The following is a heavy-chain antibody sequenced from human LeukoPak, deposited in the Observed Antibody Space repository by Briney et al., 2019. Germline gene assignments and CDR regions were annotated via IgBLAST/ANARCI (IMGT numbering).Heavy chain of an antibody. CDR2: ISSSSSYI. V-gene: IGHV3-21*01. J-gene: IGHJ4*02. Sequence: GGSLRLSCAASGFTFSSYSMNWVRQAPGKGLEWVSSISSSSSYIYYADSAKGRFTISRDNAKNSLYLQMNSLRAEDTAVYYCARDPQGGYSGYDFDYWGQGTLVTVSS. CDR3: ARDPQGGYSGYDFDY. CDR1: GFTFSSYS. D-gene: IGHD5-12*01.